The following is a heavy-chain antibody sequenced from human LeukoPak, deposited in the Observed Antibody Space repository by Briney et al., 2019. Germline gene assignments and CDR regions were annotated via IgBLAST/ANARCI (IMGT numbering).Heavy chain of an antibody. V-gene: IGHV3-23*01. D-gene: IGHD5-18*01. CDR1: GFTFSDYA. J-gene: IGHJ6*02. CDR2: ISDRGDRT. CDR3: ARDAVDTANAV. Sequence: GGSLRLSCAASGFTFSDYAMSWVRQAPGKGLEWVSAISDRGDRTWDADSVKGRFTISRDNTKNTLYLQMNSLRAEDTAVYYCARDAVDTANAVWGQGTTVTVSS.